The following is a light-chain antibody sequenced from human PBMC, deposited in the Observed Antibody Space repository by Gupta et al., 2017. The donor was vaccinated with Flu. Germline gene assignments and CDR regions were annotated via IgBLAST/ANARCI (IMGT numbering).Light chain of an antibody. CDR3: QQYYSTPTWT. V-gene: IGKV4-1*01. CDR1: QSVLYSSNNKNY. CDR2: WAS. J-gene: IGKJ1*01. Sequence: DIVMTQSPDSLAVSLGERATINCKSSQSVLYSSNNKNYLAWYQQKPGQPPKLLIYWASTRESGVPDRFSGSGSGTDFTLTISSLQAEDVAVYYCQQYYSTPTWTFGQGTKAEIK.